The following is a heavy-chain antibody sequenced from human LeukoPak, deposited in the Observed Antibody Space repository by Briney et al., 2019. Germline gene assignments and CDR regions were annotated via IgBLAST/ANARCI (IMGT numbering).Heavy chain of an antibody. CDR3: ARRRGPYFDY. Sequence: SETLSLTCTVSGGSISIYYWSWIRQPPGKGLEWIGYIYYSGSTNYNPSLKSRVTISVDTSKNQFSLKLSSVTAADTAVYYCARRRGPYFDYWGQGTLVTVSS. V-gene: IGHV4-59*08. D-gene: IGHD3-10*01. CDR2: IYYSGST. J-gene: IGHJ4*02. CDR1: GGSISIYY.